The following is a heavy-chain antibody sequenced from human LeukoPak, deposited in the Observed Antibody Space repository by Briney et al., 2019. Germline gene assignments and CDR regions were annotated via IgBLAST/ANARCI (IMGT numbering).Heavy chain of an antibody. J-gene: IGHJ3*02. Sequence: PSETLSLTCTVSGGSISSYYWSWIRQPPGKGLEWIGYIYYSGSTNYNPSLKSRVTISVDTSKNQFSLKLSSVTAADTAVYYCARHYYDSSGYPPTHHAFDIWGQGTMVTVSS. CDR1: GGSISSYY. V-gene: IGHV4-59*01. CDR3: ARHYYDSSGYPPTHHAFDI. D-gene: IGHD3-22*01. CDR2: IYYSGST.